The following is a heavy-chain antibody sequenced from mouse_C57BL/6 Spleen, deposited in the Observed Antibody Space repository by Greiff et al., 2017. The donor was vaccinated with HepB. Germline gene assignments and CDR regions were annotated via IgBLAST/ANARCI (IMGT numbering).Heavy chain of an antibody. D-gene: IGHD1-1*01. J-gene: IGHJ4*01. V-gene: IGHV1-81*01. CDR2: IYPRSGNT. CDR1: GYTFTSYG. Sequence: QVQLQQSGAELARPGASVKLSCKASGYTFTSYGISWVKQRTGQGLEWIGEIYPRSGNTYYNEKFKGKATLTADKSSSTAYMELRSLTSEDSAVYFCARKGGSSYYAMDYWGQGTSVTVSS. CDR3: ARKGGSSYYAMDY.